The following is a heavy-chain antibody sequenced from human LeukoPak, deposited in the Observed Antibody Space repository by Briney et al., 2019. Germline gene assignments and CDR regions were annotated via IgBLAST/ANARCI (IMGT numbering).Heavy chain of an antibody. D-gene: IGHD2/OR15-2a*01. V-gene: IGHV3-23*01. Sequence: GGSLRLSCAASGFTFSTYAMMWLRQAPGKGLEGVSAISGSGDRTYYADSVKGWFTISRDNSKITLYLQMNSLRAEDAAIYYCAKVFKEWDVIFDIWGKGPMVTVSS. CDR3: AKVFKEWDVIFDI. CDR2: ISGSGDRT. J-gene: IGHJ3*02. CDR1: GFTFSTYA.